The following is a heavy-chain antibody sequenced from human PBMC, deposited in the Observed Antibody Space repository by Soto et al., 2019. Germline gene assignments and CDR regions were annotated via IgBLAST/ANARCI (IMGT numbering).Heavy chain of an antibody. J-gene: IGHJ6*02. V-gene: IGHV3-23*01. CDR2: ISGSGGST. Sequence: PGGSLRLSCAASGFTFSSYAMSWVRQAPGKGLEWVSAISGSGGSTYYADSVKGRFTISRDNSKNTLYLQMNSLRAEDTAVYYCAKRRLRSGWPNYYYYYGMDVWGQGTPVTVSS. D-gene: IGHD6-19*01. CDR3: AKRRLRSGWPNYYYYYGMDV. CDR1: GFTFSSYA.